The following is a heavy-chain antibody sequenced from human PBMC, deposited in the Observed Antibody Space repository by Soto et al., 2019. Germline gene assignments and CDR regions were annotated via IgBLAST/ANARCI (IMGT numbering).Heavy chain of an antibody. CDR1: GYSFTSYW. D-gene: IGHD4-4*01. CDR3: ARFCSNYRKYYYGMDV. J-gene: IGHJ6*02. Sequence: PGESLKISCKGSGYSFTSYWIGWVRQMPGKGLEWMGIIYPGDSDTRYSPSFQGQVTISADKSISTAYLQWSSLKASDTAMYYCARFCSNYRKYYYGMDVWAQGSTVTVSS. V-gene: IGHV5-51*01. CDR2: IYPGDSDT.